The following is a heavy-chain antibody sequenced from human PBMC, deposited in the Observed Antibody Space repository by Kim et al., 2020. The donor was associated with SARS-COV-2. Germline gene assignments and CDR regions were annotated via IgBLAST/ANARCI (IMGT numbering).Heavy chain of an antibody. J-gene: IGHJ4*02. D-gene: IGHD5-18*01. CDR2: ISSSSSYI. Sequence: GGSLRLSCAASGFTFSSYSMNWVRQAPGKGLEWVSSISSSSSYIYYAASVKGRLTISRDNAKNSLYLQMNSLRAEDTAVYYCAAGRQLWNGDYWGQGTLVTVSS. V-gene: IGHV3-21*01. CDR3: AAGRQLWNGDY. CDR1: GFTFSSYS.